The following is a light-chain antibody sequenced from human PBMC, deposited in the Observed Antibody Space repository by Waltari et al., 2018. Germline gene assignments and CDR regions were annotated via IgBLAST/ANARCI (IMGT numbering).Light chain of an antibody. J-gene: IGKJ1*01. V-gene: IGKV3-20*01. CDR3: QKYVSLPAT. Sequence: EIVLTQSPGTLSLSPGDRATLSCRASQSVGRSLAWYQQKPGQAPRLLIYDASSRATGIPDRFSGSGSGTDFSLTISRLEPEDFAVYYCQKYVSLPATFGQGTKVEIE. CDR1: QSVGRS. CDR2: DAS.